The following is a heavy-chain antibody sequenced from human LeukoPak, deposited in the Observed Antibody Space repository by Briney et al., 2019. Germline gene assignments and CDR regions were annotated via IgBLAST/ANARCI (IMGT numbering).Heavy chain of an antibody. Sequence: PGGSLRLSCAASGFTVIANDMTWVRQPPGKGLDWVSVLYSEGNNKYAASVQRRITISRATSKNTLYLEMNSLSPDDTAVYYCARGVEPLAANTLAYWGQGTLVTVSS. CDR3: ARGVEPLAANTLAY. D-gene: IGHD1-14*01. CDR1: GFTVIAND. CDR2: LYSEGNN. J-gene: IGHJ4*02. V-gene: IGHV3-53*01.